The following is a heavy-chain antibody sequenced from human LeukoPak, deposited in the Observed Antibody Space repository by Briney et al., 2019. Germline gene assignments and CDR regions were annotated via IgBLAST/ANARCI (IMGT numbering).Heavy chain of an antibody. J-gene: IGHJ4*02. D-gene: IGHD3-10*01. CDR2: INSDGRST. CDR1: GFTFSGYW. Sequence: GGSLRLSCAASGFTFSGYWMHWVRQAPGKGLVWVSRINSDGRSTIYTDSVKGRFTISRDNAKNTLYLQMNSLRAEDTAVYYCARGGYSGSGNYFDYWGQGTLVTVSS. V-gene: IGHV3-74*01. CDR3: ARGGYSGSGNYFDY.